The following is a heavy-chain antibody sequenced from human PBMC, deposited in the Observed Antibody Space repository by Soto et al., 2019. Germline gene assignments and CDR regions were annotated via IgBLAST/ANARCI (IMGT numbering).Heavy chain of an antibody. CDR1: GFIVSSNY. D-gene: IGHD6-13*01. V-gene: IGHV3-21*01. CDR3: ARPTIYSSSWYFFDY. J-gene: IGHJ4*02. Sequence: GGSLRLSCAASGFIVSSNYMSWVRQAPGKGLEWVSSISSSSSYIYYADSVKGRFTISRDNAKNSLYLQMNSLRAEDTAVYYCARPTIYSSSWYFFDYWGQGTLVTVSS. CDR2: ISSSSSYI.